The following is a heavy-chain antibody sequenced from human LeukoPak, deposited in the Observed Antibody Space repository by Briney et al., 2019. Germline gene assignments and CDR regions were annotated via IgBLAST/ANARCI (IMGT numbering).Heavy chain of an antibody. CDR1: GGSISSYY. CDR2: IYYSGST. D-gene: IGHD6-19*01. V-gene: IGHV4-59*01. J-gene: IGHJ5*02. Sequence: SETLSLTCTVSGGSISSYYWSWIRQAPGKGLEWIGYIYYSGSTNYNPSLKSRVTISVDTSKYRFSLKLSSATAADTAVYYCARVTYTNAWTWGQGTLVTVSS. CDR3: ARVTYTNAWT.